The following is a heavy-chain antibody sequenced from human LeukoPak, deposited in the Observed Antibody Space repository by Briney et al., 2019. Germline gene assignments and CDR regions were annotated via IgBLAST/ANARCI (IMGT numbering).Heavy chain of an antibody. CDR3: ARALLAAAGTVMDE. J-gene: IGHJ4*02. CDR1: GGSISSSSYY. CDR2: IYYSGST. D-gene: IGHD6-13*01. Sequence: SGTLSLTCAVSGGSISSSSYYWGWIRQPPGKGLEWIGSIYYSGSTYYNPSLKSRVTISVDTSKNQFSLKLSSVTAADTAVYYCARALLAAAGTVMDEWGQGTLVTVSS. V-gene: IGHV4-39*07.